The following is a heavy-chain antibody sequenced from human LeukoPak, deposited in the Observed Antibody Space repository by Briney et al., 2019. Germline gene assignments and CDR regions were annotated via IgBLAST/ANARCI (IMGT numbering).Heavy chain of an antibody. D-gene: IGHD6-19*01. Sequence: GASVKVSCKASGYTFTGYYMHWVRQAPGQGLEWMGWINPNSGGTNYAQKFQGWVTMTRDTSISTAYMELSRLRSDDTAVYYCAREGEDSSGWSTHNWFDPWGQGTLVAVSS. J-gene: IGHJ5*02. V-gene: IGHV1-2*04. CDR2: INPNSGGT. CDR3: AREGEDSSGWSTHNWFDP. CDR1: GYTFTGYY.